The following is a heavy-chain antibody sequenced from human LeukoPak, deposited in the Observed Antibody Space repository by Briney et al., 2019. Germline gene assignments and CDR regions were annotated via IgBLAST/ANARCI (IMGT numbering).Heavy chain of an antibody. CDR2: IYYSGST. Sequence: SETLSLTCTISGGSISSYYWSWIRQPPGKGLEWSGYIYYSGSTNYNPSLKSRVTISVDTSKNQFSLRLRSVTAADTAVYYSARDYGGCLDYWGQGTLVTVSS. CDR3: ARDYGGCLDY. J-gene: IGHJ4*02. V-gene: IGHV4-59*12. D-gene: IGHD4-23*01. CDR1: GGSISSYY.